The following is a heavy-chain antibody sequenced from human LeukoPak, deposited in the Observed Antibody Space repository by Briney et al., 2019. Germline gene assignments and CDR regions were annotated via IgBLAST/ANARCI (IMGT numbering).Heavy chain of an antibody. CDR3: ARHAAFAEYQSHLTHFDY. CDR1: GGSISSYY. J-gene: IGHJ4*02. D-gene: IGHD2-2*01. V-gene: IGHV4-59*08. Sequence: SGTLSLTCTVSGGSISSYYWSWIRQPPGKRLEWIGYIYHSGSTNYNSSLKSRVTISVDTSKNQFSLKLSSVTAADTAVYYCARHAAFAEYQSHLTHFDYWGQGTLVTVSS. CDR2: IYHSGST.